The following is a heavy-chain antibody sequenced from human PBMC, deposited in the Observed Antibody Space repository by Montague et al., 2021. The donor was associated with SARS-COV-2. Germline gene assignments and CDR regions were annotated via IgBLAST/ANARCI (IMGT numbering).Heavy chain of an antibody. Sequence: SETLSLTCTVSGGSISSYYWSWIRPPPGKGLEWIGYIYYSGSTNYNPSLKSRVTISLDTSKNQFSLKLSSVTAADTAVYYCGRGSYGLDAFDIWGQGTMVTVSS. CDR3: GRGSYGLDAFDI. V-gene: IGHV4-59*01. CDR2: IYYSGST. D-gene: IGHD5-18*01. J-gene: IGHJ3*02. CDR1: GGSISSYY.